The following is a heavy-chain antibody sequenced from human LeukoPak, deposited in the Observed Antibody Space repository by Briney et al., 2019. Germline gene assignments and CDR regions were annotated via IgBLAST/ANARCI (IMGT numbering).Heavy chain of an antibody. Sequence: GGSLRLSCAASGFTFSSYAMSWVRQAPGKGLEWVSSISSSSSYIYYADSVKGRFTISRDNAKNSLYLQMNSLRAEDTAVYYCASTLLYYDILTGYSEYFQHWGQGTLVTVSS. V-gene: IGHV3-21*01. CDR1: GFTFSSYA. J-gene: IGHJ1*01. D-gene: IGHD3-9*01. CDR2: ISSSSSYI. CDR3: ASTLLYYDILTGYSEYFQH.